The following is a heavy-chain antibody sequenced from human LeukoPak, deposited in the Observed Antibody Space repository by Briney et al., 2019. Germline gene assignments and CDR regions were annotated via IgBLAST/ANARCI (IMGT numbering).Heavy chain of an antibody. V-gene: IGHV1-2*02. J-gene: IGHJ4*02. CDR2: INPNSGGT. CDR3: ARSENYVHLDY. Sequence: ASVKVSCKASGYTFTGYYMHWVRQAPGQGLEWMGWINPNSGGTNYAQKFQGRVTMTRDTSTSTAYMELRRLRSDDTAVYYCARSENYVHLDYWGQGTMVTVSS. D-gene: IGHD1-7*01. CDR1: GYTFTGYY.